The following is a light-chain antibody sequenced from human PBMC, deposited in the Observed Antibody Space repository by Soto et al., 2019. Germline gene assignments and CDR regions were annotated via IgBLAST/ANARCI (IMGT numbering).Light chain of an antibody. J-gene: IGLJ2*01. V-gene: IGLV1-44*01. Sequence: SVLTQAPSASGTPGQGVTISFSGSSSNIGSNTVSWYQQVPGTAPKLLIYSNDQRPSGVPDRFSGSKSGTSASLAIGGLQSEDEADYYCAAWDGSLNGWVFGGGTKVTVL. CDR3: AAWDGSLNGWV. CDR2: SND. CDR1: SSNIGSNT.